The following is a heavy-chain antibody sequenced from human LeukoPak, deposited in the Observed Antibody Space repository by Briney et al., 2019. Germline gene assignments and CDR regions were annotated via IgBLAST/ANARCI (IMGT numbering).Heavy chain of an antibody. D-gene: IGHD3-22*01. CDR1: GFTFYTYD. Sequence: PGGSLRLSCAASGFTFYTYDMSWVRQAPGKGLEWVSSISTSGGSTYYADSVKGRFTISRDNSKNTLYLQMNSLRAEDTAVYYCAKGRTSGYYAHFDQWGQGTQVTVSS. CDR2: ISTSGGST. J-gene: IGHJ4*02. V-gene: IGHV3-23*01. CDR3: AKGRTSGYYAHFDQ.